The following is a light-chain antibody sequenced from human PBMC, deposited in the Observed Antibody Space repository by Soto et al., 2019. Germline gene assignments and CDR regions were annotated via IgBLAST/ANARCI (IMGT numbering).Light chain of an antibody. V-gene: IGKV3-15*01. CDR3: QQYKNWWT. Sequence: IVLTQSPATLSLSPLEIGTLSCRASQSVSSYLAWYQQKPGQAPRLLIYGASTRATGTPARFSGSGSGTEFTLTISSPQSEDFAIYYCQQYKNWWTFGQGTKVDIK. CDR1: QSVSSY. J-gene: IGKJ1*01. CDR2: GAS.